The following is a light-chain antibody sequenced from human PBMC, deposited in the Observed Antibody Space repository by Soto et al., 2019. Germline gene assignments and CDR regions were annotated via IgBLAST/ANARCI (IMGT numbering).Light chain of an antibody. V-gene: IGKV1-9*01. Sequence: IQLTQSPSSLSASVGDRVTITCRASQGISSYLAWYQQQPGKAPKLLIYAASTLQSGVPSRFSGSGSGTDFTLTISSLQPEDFATYYCLQHNSYPPTFGQGTKVEIK. CDR3: LQHNSYPPT. CDR1: QGISSY. CDR2: AAS. J-gene: IGKJ1*01.